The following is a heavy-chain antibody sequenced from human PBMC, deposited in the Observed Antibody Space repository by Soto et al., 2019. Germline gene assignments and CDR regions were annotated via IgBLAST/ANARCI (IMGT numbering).Heavy chain of an antibody. CDR1: GYTLTELS. D-gene: IGHD6-19*01. J-gene: IGHJ1*01. CDR2: FDPEDGET. V-gene: IGHV1-24*01. Sequence: ASVKDSCKVSGYTLTELSMHWVRQAPGKGLEWMGGFDPEDGETIYAQKLQGRVTMTEDTSTDTAYMELNILRSEDTAVYCCALTPGYSSGWYDFQLWGQGTLVTVSS. CDR3: ALTPGYSSGWYDFQL.